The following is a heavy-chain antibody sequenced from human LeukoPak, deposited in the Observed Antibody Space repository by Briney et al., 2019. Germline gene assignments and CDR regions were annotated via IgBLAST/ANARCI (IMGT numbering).Heavy chain of an antibody. CDR2: INPNSGGT. Sequence: ASVRVSCKASGYTFTGYYMHWVRQAPGQGGEWMGWINPNSGGTNYAQKFQGRVTITRNTSISTAFMELSSLRSEDTAVYYCARRAVGNSHYYSMDVWGKGTTVTVSS. V-gene: IGHV1-2*02. CDR3: ARRAVGNSHYYSMDV. J-gene: IGHJ6*03. D-gene: IGHD6-19*01. CDR1: GYTFTGYY.